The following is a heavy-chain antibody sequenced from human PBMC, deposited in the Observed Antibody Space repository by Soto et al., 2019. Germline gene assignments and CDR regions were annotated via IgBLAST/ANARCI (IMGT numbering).Heavy chain of an antibody. Sequence: SETLSLTCTVSGGDISSGDYYWAWIRQPPGKGLEWIASIYYVGSTFYNSSLESRVTISVDMSKNLFSLKLTSVTATDTAVYLCTGHTDSRAAVQGFDTWGQGTLVTVSA. D-gene: IGHD6-13*01. CDR3: TGHTDSRAAVQGFDT. V-gene: IGHV4-39*01. CDR1: GGDISSGDYY. J-gene: IGHJ5*02. CDR2: IYYVGST.